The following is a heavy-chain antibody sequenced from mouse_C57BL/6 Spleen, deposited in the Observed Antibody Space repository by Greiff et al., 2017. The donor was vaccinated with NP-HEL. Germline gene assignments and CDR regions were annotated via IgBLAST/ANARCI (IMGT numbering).Heavy chain of an antibody. CDR1: GYTFTSYW. CDR3: ARWTARYYYAMDY. CDR2: IDPSDSYT. J-gene: IGHJ4*01. D-gene: IGHD3-3*01. Sequence: QVQLKQPGAELVKPGASVKLSCKASGYTFTSYWMQWVKQRPGQGLEWIGEIDPSDSYTNYNQKFKGKATLTVDTSSSTAYMQLSSLTSEDSAVYYCARWTARYYYAMDYWGQGTSVTVSS. V-gene: IGHV1-50*01.